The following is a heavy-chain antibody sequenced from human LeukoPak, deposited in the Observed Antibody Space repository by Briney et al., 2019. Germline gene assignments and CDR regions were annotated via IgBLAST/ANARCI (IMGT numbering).Heavy chain of an antibody. CDR1: GFTFSSYA. J-gene: IGHJ4*02. Sequence: PGGSLRLSCAASGFTFSSYAMHWVRQAPGKGLEWVAVISYDGSNKYYADSVKGRFTISRDNSKNTLYLQMNSLRAEDTAVYYCARDTAAGTFDYWAREPWSPSPQ. CDR2: ISYDGSNK. CDR3: ARDTAAGTFDY. V-gene: IGHV3-30*04. D-gene: IGHD6-13*01.